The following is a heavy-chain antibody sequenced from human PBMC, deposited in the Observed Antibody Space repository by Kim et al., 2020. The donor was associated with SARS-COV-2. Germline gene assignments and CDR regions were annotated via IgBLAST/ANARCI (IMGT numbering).Heavy chain of an antibody. CDR1: GYSFTSYL. V-gene: IGHV5-51*04. CDR3: ASALSAARDYYYGMDV. Sequence: GESLKISCKGSGYSFTSYLIGWGRQIAGEGLELMGIIYPGVSDTSYSPSFQGQVTIPAEKPLSTAYLQWSSLKASDTAMYYCASALSAARDYYYGMDVWGQGTKVTVS. J-gene: IGHJ6*02. CDR2: IYPGVSDT. D-gene: IGHD6-13*01.